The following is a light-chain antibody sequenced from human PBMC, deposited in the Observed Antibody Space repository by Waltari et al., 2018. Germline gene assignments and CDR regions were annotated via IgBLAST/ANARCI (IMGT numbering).Light chain of an antibody. CDR3: SSYTSSTTRVL. CDR2: EGP. Sequence: QSALTQPASVSGSPGQSITISCTGTSSDVGGYNYVSWYQQHPDKAPKLMIYEGPNRPSGVSIRFSGSKSGHTASLTITVLQAEDEADYYCSSYTSSTTRVLFGGGTKLTVL. CDR1: SSDVGGYNY. V-gene: IGLV2-14*01. J-gene: IGLJ2*01.